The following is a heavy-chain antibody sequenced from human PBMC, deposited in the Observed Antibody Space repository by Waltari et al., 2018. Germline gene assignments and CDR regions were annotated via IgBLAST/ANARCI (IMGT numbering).Heavy chain of an antibody. J-gene: IGHJ5*02. Sequence: QVQLQQWGAGLLKPSEPLSLTCAVYGGSFSGYYWSWIRPPPGQGLEWIGEINHSGSTNYNPSLKSRVTISVDTSKNQFALKLSSVTAADTAVYYCARGYVWGSYRNRSGGWFDPWGQGTLVTVSS. D-gene: IGHD3-16*02. V-gene: IGHV4-34*01. CDR1: GGSFSGYY. CDR2: INHSGST. CDR3: ARGYVWGSYRNRSGGWFDP.